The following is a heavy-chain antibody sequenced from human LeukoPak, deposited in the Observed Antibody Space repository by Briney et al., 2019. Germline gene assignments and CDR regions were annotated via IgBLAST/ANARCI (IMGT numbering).Heavy chain of an antibody. CDR3: ASLPDSSGYYYFDY. J-gene: IGHJ4*02. CDR1: GYTFTGYG. Sequence: ASVKVSCKASGYTFTGYGISWVRQAPGQGLEWMGGIIPIFGTANYAQKFQGRVTITADKSTSTAYMELSSLRSEDTAVYYCASLPDSSGYYYFDYWGQGTLVTVSS. V-gene: IGHV1-69*06. CDR2: IIPIFGTA. D-gene: IGHD3-22*01.